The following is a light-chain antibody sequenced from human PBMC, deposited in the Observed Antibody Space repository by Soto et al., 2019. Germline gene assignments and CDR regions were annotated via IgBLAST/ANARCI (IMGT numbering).Light chain of an antibody. Sequence: IQLTQSPSSLSASVGDRVTITCRASQGIASYLAWYQQKPGKAPKLLIYAASTAQRGVPSRFSGSGSGTDFTLTISSLRPEDFATYYCQQLNTFPITFGQGTRLEIK. CDR2: AAS. V-gene: IGKV1-9*01. CDR3: QQLNTFPIT. CDR1: QGIASY. J-gene: IGKJ5*01.